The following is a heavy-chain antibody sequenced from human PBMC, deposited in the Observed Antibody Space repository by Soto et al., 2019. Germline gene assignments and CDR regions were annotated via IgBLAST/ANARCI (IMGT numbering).Heavy chain of an antibody. CDR2: ISYDGSNK. CDR1: GFTFSSYA. J-gene: IGHJ6*02. V-gene: IGHV3-30-3*01. CDR3: ARDGEGSGSYSPYYYYYGMDV. Sequence: HPGGSLRLSCAASGFTFSSYAMHWVRQAPGKGLEWVAVISYDGSNKYYADSVKGRFTISRDNSKNTLYLQMNSLRAEDTAVYYCARDGEGSGSYSPYYYYYGMDVWGQGTTVTVSS. D-gene: IGHD3-10*01.